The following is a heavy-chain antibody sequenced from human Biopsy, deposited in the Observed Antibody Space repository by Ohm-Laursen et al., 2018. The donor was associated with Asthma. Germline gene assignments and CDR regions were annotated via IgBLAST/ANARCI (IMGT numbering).Heavy chain of an antibody. V-gene: IGHV1-2*06. D-gene: IGHD3-10*01. CDR1: GDSLGSFINYA. CDR2: INPNTGGT. J-gene: IGHJ4*02. CDR3: ARLTYGSGSDYFDY. Sequence: ASVKVSCKASGDSLGSFINYAISWVRQAPRQGLEWMGRINPNTGGTDYAQQFQGRVTMTRDTSISTAYMELNRLTSDDTAVYYCARLTYGSGSDYFDYWGQGALVTVSS.